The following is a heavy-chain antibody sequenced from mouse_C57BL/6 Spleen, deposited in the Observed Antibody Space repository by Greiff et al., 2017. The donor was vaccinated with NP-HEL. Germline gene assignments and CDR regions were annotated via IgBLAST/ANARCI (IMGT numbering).Heavy chain of an antibody. CDR2: INPGSGGT. V-gene: IGHV1-54*01. CDR1: GYAFTNYL. CDR3: ARQYLDY. Sequence: QVQLQQSGAELVRPGTSVKVSCKASGYAFTNYLIEWVKQRPGQGLEWIGVINPGSGGTNYNEKFKGKATLTADKSASTAYMQLSSLTSEDSAVYFCARQYLDYWGQGTTLTVSS. J-gene: IGHJ2*01.